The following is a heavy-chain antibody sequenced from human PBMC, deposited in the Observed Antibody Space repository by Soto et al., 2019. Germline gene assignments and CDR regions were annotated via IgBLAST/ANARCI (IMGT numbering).Heavy chain of an antibody. V-gene: IGHV3-13*01. J-gene: IGHJ4*02. Sequence: EVQLVESGGGLVQPGGSLRLSCAASGFTFSSYDMHWVRQATGKGLEWVSAIGTAGDTYYPGSVKGRFTISRENAKNSLYLQMNSLRAEDTAVYYCATGVWVGGIAAAGRGGYFDYWGQGTLVTVSS. CDR3: ATGVWVGGIAAAGRGGYFDY. CDR2: IGTAGDT. D-gene: IGHD6-13*01. CDR1: GFTFSSYD.